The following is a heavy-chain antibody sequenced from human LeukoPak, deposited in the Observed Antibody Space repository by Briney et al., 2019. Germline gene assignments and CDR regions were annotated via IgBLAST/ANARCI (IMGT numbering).Heavy chain of an antibody. D-gene: IGHD3-22*01. CDR1: GGSISSYY. J-gene: IGHJ4*02. V-gene: IGHV4-59*01. CDR3: ARDRYDSSILDY. Sequence: SETLSLTCTVSGGSISSYYWSWIRQPPGKGLEWIGYIHYSGSTNYNPSLKSRVTISVDTSKNQFSLKLSSVTAADTAVYYCARDRYDSSILDYWGQGTLVTVSS. CDR2: IHYSGST.